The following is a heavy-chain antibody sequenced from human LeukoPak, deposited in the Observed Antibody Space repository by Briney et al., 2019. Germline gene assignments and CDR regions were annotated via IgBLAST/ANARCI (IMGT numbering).Heavy chain of an antibody. CDR2: IYYSGST. CDR3: ARLFIAAGADNSFDY. CDR1: GGSISSSSYY. Sequence: SETLSLTCTVSGGSISSSSYYWGWIRQPPGKGLEWTGSIYYSGSTYYNPSLKSRVTISVDTSKNQFSLMLSSVTAAETAVYYCARLFIAAGADNSFDYWGQGNLVTVSS. J-gene: IGHJ4*02. D-gene: IGHD6-6*01. V-gene: IGHV4-39*01.